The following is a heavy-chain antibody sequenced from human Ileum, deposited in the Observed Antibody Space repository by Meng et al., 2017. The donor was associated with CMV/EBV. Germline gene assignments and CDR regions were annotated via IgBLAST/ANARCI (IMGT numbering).Heavy chain of an antibody. CDR1: LVSVSSRYYY. J-gene: IGHJ4*02. CDR3: ARDYGSGSYRHYFDY. D-gene: IGHD3-10*01. CDR2: IHSGGGT. V-gene: IGHV4-39*07. Sequence: PLQGSCLGLVAPAETPSPPCPVSLVSVSSRYYYCGWVRQPPAKGLEWIASIHSGGGTYYNPSLKSRVTISVDTSENQFSLRLTSVTAADTAVYYCARDYGSGSYRHYFDYWGQGTLVTVSS.